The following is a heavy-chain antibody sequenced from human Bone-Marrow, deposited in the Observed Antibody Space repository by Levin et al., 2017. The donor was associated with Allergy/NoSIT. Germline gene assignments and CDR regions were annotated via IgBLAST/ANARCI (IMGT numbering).Heavy chain of an antibody. V-gene: IGHV3-30-3*01. CDR1: GFPFTYHA. CDR3: ARDTSAGGSGWGSLDS. J-gene: IGHJ4*02. Sequence: LSLTCAASGFPFTYHAFHWVRQAPGKGLAWVAVMSYDGTTKSNADSVKGRFPLSRDSSKNTVYLQMNSLRPDETAGYYCARDTSAGGSGWGSLDSWGQGTLVTVSS. CDR2: MSYDGTTK. D-gene: IGHD6-19*01.